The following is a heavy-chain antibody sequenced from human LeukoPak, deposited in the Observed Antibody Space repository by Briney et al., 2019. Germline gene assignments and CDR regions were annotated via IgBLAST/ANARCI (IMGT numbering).Heavy chain of an antibody. CDR1: GFTFTSSA. V-gene: IGHV1-58*01. D-gene: IGHD6-19*01. CDR2: IVVGSGNT. CDR3: AALSFSSGWYVPDDY. Sequence: SVKVSCKASGFTFTSSAAQWVRQARGQRLEWIGWIVVGSGNTNYAQKFQERVTITRDMSTRTAYMEVSSLRSEDTAVYYCAALSFSSGWYVPDDYWGQGTLVTVSS. J-gene: IGHJ4*02.